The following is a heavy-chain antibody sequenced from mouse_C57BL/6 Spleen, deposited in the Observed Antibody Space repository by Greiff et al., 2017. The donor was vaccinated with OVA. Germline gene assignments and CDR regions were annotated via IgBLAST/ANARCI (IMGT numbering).Heavy chain of an antibody. CDR1: GYTFTSYW. CDR3: ARRSRQPYYFDY. D-gene: IGHD3-2*01. Sequence: QVQLQQPGAELVRPGSSVKLSCKASGYTFTSYWMDWVKQRPGQGLEWIGNIYPSDSETHYNQKFKDKATLTVDKSSSTAYMQLSSLTSEDSAVYYCARRSRQPYYFDYWGQGTTLTVSS. J-gene: IGHJ2*01. V-gene: IGHV1-61*01. CDR2: IYPSDSET.